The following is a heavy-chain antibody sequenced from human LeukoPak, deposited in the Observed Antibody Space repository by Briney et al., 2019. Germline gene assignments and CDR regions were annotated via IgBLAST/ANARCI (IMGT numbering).Heavy chain of an antibody. CDR1: GGSISSSSYY. V-gene: IGHV4-39*07. CDR3: AREGVYFDY. Sequence: PSETLSLTCTVSGGSISSSSYYWGWIRQPPGKGLEWIGSIYYSGSTYYNPSLKSRVTISVDTSKNQFSLKLSSVTAADTAVYYCAREGVYFDYWGQGTLVTVSS. D-gene: IGHD2-8*01. J-gene: IGHJ4*02. CDR2: IYYSGST.